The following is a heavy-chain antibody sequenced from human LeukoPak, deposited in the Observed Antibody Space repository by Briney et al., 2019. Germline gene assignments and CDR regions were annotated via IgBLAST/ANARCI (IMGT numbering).Heavy chain of an antibody. CDR1: GYTFTNYG. Sequence: ASVKVSCTASGYTFTNYGITWVRQAPGHGLEWMGWISPYMGNTNYAQQLQGRVTMTTDTSTSTAYMELRSLRSDDTAMYYCARDDSSGYYHGPYAEYFQHWGQGTLVTVSS. CDR3: ARDDSSGYYHGPYAEYFQH. J-gene: IGHJ1*01. CDR2: ISPYMGNT. V-gene: IGHV1-18*01. D-gene: IGHD3-22*01.